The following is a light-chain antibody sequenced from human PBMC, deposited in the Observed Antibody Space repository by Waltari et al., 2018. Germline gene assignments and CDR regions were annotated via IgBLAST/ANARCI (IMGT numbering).Light chain of an antibody. CDR1: QRVPRS. Sequence: EIVLTQSPGTLSLSPGERATLSCRASQRVPRSLAWYQQKPGQAPRLLIYGASSRATGIPDRFSGGGSGTDFSLTSSRLEPEDFAMYYCQHYVSLPATFGQGTKVEIK. V-gene: IGKV3-20*01. CDR3: QHYVSLPAT. J-gene: IGKJ1*01. CDR2: GAS.